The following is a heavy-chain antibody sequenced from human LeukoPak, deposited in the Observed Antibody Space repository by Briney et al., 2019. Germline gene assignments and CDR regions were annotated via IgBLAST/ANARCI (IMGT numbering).Heavy chain of an antibody. Sequence: PSETLSLTCTVSGGTISSSSYYWRWIRQPPGKGVKWIGRIYYSGSTYYNPSLKSRITITVDTSKNQFSLKLRPLTAADTAVYYCARHGGERISRQYGDYEPFDYWGQGTLVTVSS. CDR3: ARHGGERISRQYGDYEPFDY. D-gene: IGHD4-17*01. J-gene: IGHJ4*02. CDR2: IYYSGST. CDR1: GGTISSSSYY. V-gene: IGHV4-39*01.